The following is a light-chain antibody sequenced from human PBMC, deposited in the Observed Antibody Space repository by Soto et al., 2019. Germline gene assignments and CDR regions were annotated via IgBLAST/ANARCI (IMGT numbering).Light chain of an antibody. Sequence: QAVLTQPASVSGSPGQSITISCTGSSSDVGGRDYVSWYQQHPGKAPKVIIYEVTRWPSGVSGRFSGSKSGNTASLTISGLQPEDEADYYCSSFTNRNTWVFGGGTKL. CDR2: EVT. CDR1: SSDVGGRDY. CDR3: SSFTNRNTWV. J-gene: IGLJ3*02. V-gene: IGLV2-14*01.